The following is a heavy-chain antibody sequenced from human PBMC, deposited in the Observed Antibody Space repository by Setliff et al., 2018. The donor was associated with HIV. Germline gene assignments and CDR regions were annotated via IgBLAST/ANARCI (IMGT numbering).Heavy chain of an antibody. Sequence: GGPLRLSCAATGFTFSRYWMTWVRQAPGKGLEWVANIKQDGSEKYYVDSVKGRFTISRDNAKNSMYLQMNSLRAEDTAVYYCARDKGPYNFWSGYDTHYFDYWGQGALVTVS. CDR2: IKQDGSEK. CDR3: ARDKGPYNFWSGYDTHYFDY. V-gene: IGHV3-7*01. D-gene: IGHD3-3*01. J-gene: IGHJ4*02. CDR1: GFTFSRYW.